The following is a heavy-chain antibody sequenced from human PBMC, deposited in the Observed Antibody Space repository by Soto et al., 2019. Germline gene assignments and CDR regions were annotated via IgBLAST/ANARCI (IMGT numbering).Heavy chain of an antibody. V-gene: IGHV3-48*01. CDR2: INTNGQTI. CDR1: GFTFSTSS. Sequence: PGGSLRLSCGGSGFTFSTSSVNWVRQAPGKGLEWVAYINTNGQTIYYADSVKGRFTISRDNGRESLYLQMNRLRPDDSAVYYCTRDPFGSGNNYNWAYYYYGMDVWGQGTTVTVSS. D-gene: IGHD3-10*01. J-gene: IGHJ6*02. CDR3: TRDPFGSGNNYNWAYYYYGMDV.